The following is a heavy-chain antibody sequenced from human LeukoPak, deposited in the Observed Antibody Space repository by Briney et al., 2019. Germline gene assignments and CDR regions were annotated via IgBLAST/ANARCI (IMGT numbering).Heavy chain of an antibody. Sequence: GGSLRLSCAAPGFTFSSFEMHWVRQAPGKGLEWVSYINSSGDTLYYANSMKGRFTISRDNAKNSLYLQMNSLRAEDTAVYYCVGADYDILTGYYIGYWGQGTLVTVSS. V-gene: IGHV3-48*03. D-gene: IGHD3-9*01. CDR1: GFTFSSFE. J-gene: IGHJ4*02. CDR3: VGADYDILTGYYIGY. CDR2: INSSGDTL.